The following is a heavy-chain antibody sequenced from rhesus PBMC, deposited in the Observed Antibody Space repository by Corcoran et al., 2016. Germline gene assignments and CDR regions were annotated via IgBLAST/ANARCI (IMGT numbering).Heavy chain of an antibody. D-gene: IGHD3-16*01. Sequence: QVQLQESGPGLVKPSETLSLTCAVSGGSIRSNSWSWIRQSPGKGLEWIGYIYGGSGSTSYNPSLKSRVTISTDTSKNQFSLKLSSVTAADTAVYYCARYRGSRLDSWGQGVVVTVSS. CDR3: ARYRGSRLDS. CDR2: IYGGSGST. J-gene: IGHJ6*01. V-gene: IGHV4-147*01. CDR1: GGSIRSNS.